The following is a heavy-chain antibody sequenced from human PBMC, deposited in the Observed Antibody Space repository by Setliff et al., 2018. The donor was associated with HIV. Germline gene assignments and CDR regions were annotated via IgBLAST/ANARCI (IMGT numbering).Heavy chain of an antibody. CDR3: AKDHATSSWSTALLDY. Sequence: PGGSLRLSCAASGFTFSNYAMSWVRQAPGKGLEWVSGISGGAGTTYYADSVKGRFTISRDNSKNTLYLQMNSLRAEDTAVYYCAKDHATSSWSTALLDYWGQGALVTVSS. D-gene: IGHD6-13*01. J-gene: IGHJ4*02. CDR2: ISGGAGTT. CDR1: GFTFSNYA. V-gene: IGHV3-23*01.